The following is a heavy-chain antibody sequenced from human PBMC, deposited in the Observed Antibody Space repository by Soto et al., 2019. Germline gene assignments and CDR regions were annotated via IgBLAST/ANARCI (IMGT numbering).Heavy chain of an antibody. J-gene: IGHJ4*02. CDR1: GASITTFH. Sequence: SETLSLTCTVSGASITTFHWSWIRQPPGKGLEWLGYISNSGSTNYNPSLKSRVYISVDTSRNQFSLKLTSVTAADTAVYYCATHLRLDATSYDFWSGYLFDYWGQGALVTVSS. CDR3: ATHLRLDATSYDFWSGYLFDY. V-gene: IGHV4-59*08. D-gene: IGHD3-3*01. CDR2: ISNSGST.